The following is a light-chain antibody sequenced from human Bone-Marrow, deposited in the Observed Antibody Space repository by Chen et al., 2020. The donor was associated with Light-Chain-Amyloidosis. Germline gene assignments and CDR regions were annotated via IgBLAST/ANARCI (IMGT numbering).Light chain of an antibody. Sequence: QSPLTHPASVSGSPGHSITISCPGTSSDVGGDNHVSWYQQHPDKAPKLMIYEVTNRPSWVPDRFSGSKSDNTASLTISGLQTEDEADYFCSSYTITNTLVFGSGTRVTVL. V-gene: IGLV2-14*01. CDR2: EVT. J-gene: IGLJ1*01. CDR3: SSYTITNTLV. CDR1: SSDVGGDNH.